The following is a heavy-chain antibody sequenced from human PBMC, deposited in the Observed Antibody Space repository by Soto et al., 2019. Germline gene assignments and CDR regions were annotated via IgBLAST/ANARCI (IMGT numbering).Heavy chain of an antibody. D-gene: IGHD3-22*01. CDR3: AIYDSSGSRGFQH. V-gene: IGHV4-31*03. J-gene: IGHJ1*01. CDR1: GGSISSGAYY. CDR2: IYYSGST. Sequence: QVQLQESGPGLVKPSQTLSLTCTVSGGSISSGAYYWSWIRQHPGKGLEWIGVIYYSGSTYYNPSLKSRFTISVDTSKNQFSLKLSSVTASDTAVYYCAIYDSSGSRGFQHWGQGTLVTVSS.